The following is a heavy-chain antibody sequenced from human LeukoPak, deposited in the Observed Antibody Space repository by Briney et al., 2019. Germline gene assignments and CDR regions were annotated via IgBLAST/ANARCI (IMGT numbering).Heavy chain of an antibody. V-gene: IGHV4-34*01. D-gene: IGHD4-17*01. J-gene: IGHJ5*02. CDR2: INDSGRS. Sequence: SETLSLTCTVSGGSIRNYYWSWIRQPPGKGLEWIGEINDSGRSNYKSSLKSRVTISEDTSKNQFSLKLSSVTAADTAVYYCARGPLTVTRGFDPWGQGTLVTVSS. CDR3: ARGPLTVTRGFDP. CDR1: GGSIRNYY.